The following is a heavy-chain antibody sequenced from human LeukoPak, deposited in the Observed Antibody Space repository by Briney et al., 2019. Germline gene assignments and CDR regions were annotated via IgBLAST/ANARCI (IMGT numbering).Heavy chain of an antibody. D-gene: IGHD5-24*01. CDR2: VYYSGST. CDR1: GDSISDYY. J-gene: IGHJ5*02. Sequence: PSETLSLTCTVSGDSISDYYWSWLRQPPGKGLEWIGEVYYSGSTHYNPSLKSRLTISVDTSKNQFSLRLRSVTAADTAMYYCARELDGDGGWFDPWGQGTLVTVSS. CDR3: ARELDGDGGWFDP. V-gene: IGHV4-59*01.